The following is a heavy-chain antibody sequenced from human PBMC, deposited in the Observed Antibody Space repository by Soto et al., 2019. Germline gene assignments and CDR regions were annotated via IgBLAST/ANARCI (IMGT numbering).Heavy chain of an antibody. V-gene: IGHV4-59*01. CDR3: ARYSSYDYDGMDV. J-gene: IGHJ6*02. D-gene: IGHD1-26*01. Sequence: QVQLQESGPGLVKPSETLSLTCTVSGGSISSYYWCWIRQPPGQGLEWIGYVYYSGITNYNPSLKSRVTISVDTFKTQFSLKLRSVTAADAAGYYCARYSSYDYDGMDVWGQGTTVTVSS. CDR1: GGSISSYY. CDR2: VYYSGIT.